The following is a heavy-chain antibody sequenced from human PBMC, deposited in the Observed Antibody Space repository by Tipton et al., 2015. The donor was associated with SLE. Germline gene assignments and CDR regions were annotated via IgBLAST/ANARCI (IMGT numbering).Heavy chain of an antibody. J-gene: IGHJ6*03. V-gene: IGHV4-59*12. CDR1: GGSISSYY. CDR2: IYYSGST. Sequence: LRLSCTVSGGSISSYYWSWIRQPPGKGLEWIGYIYYSGSTHYNPSLKSRVTISVDTSKNQFSLKLSSVTAADTAVYYCARLTIFGVVIIGNYYYYMDVWGKGTTFTVSS. D-gene: IGHD3-3*01. CDR3: ARLTIFGVVIIGNYYYYMDV.